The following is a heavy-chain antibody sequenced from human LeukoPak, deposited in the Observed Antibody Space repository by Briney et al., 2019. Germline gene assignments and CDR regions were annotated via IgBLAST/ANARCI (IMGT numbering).Heavy chain of an antibody. V-gene: IGHV4-59*11. D-gene: IGHD3-22*01. CDR3: ASGDYYDSSGHLDY. J-gene: IGHJ4*02. Sequence: PGGSLRLSCAASGLTFSSHWMHWVRQAPGKGLVWIGYIYYSGSTNYNPSLKSRVTISVDTSKNQFSLKLSSVTAADTAVYYCASGDYYDSSGHLDYWGQGTLVTVSS. CDR2: IYYSGST. CDR1: GLTFSSHW.